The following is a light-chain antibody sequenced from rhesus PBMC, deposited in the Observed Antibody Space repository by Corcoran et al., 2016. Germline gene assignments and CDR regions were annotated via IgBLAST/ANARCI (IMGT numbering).Light chain of an antibody. CDR2: FAN. CDR1: QGISSY. V-gene: IGKV1-32*02. Sequence: DIQMSQSPSSLSASVGDRVTITCRANQGISSYLNWYQQKPGKAPKLLIFFANTLASWVPPRFSGCGCGIDFTLTISILQPEDFATYYCQQGNSNPLTFGGGTKVELK. J-gene: IGKJ4*01. CDR3: QQGNSNPLT.